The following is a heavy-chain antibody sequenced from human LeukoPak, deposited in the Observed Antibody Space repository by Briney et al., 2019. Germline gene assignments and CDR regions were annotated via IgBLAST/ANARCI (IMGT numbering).Heavy chain of an antibody. CDR2: IYSGGST. D-gene: IGHD6-19*01. Sequence: GGSLRLSCAASGFTVSSNYMSWVRQAPGKGLEWVSVIYSGGSTYYADSVKGRFTISRDNSKNTLYLQMNSLRAEDTAVYYCAKGAWQWLTPIDYWGQGTLVTVSS. CDR1: GFTVSSNY. V-gene: IGHV3-66*01. CDR3: AKGAWQWLTPIDY. J-gene: IGHJ4*02.